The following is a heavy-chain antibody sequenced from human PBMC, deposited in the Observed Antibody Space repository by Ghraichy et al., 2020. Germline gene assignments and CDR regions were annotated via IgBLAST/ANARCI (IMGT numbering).Heavy chain of an antibody. CDR3: ARSGLPLIYFDY. J-gene: IGHJ4*02. CDR1: GGSISSASYY. V-gene: IGHV4-31*03. CDR2: IYYTGST. D-gene: IGHD3-10*01. Sequence: SETLSLTCTVSGGSISSASYYWSWIRQHPGRGLEWIGYIYYTGSTYQNPSLQSRATISLDTSTSQLSLKLRSMTAADTAVYYCARSGLPLIYFDYWGQGALVTVSS.